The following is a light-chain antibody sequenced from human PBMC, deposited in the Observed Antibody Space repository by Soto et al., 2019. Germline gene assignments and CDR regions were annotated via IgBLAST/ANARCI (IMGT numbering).Light chain of an antibody. J-gene: IGKJ1*01. CDR1: QSINMW. Sequence: DIQLTQSPSFLSASVEDRVTISCRASQSINMWLAWYQQKPGKAPKLLIYRASSLESGVPSRFSGSGSGTEFTLTISSLQPDDFATYYCQQYTNYPWTFGQGTKVDIK. V-gene: IGKV1-5*03. CDR3: QQYTNYPWT. CDR2: RAS.